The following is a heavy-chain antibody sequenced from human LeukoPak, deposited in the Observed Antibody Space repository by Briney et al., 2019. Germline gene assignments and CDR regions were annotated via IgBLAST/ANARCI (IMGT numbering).Heavy chain of an antibody. D-gene: IGHD1-26*01. J-gene: IGHJ3*02. CDR3: ATNRAGTYDRPFDI. V-gene: IGHV4-30-2*01. Sequence: LSLTRMVSGGFISSGDYDWSWIRQPPGKGLEWIGSVYDTGEIYFNPSLMSRVTMSVDRSKNQFSLELSSVTATDTAVYFCATNRAGTYDRPFDIWGQGTMVTVSS. CDR1: GGFISSGDYD. CDR2: VYDTGEI.